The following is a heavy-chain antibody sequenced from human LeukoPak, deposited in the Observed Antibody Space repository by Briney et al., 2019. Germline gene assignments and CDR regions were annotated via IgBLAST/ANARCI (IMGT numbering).Heavy chain of an antibody. D-gene: IGHD3-10*01. J-gene: IGHJ4*02. V-gene: IGHV4-59*08. Sequence: SETLSLPFTVPGGSISSYYWSWIRPPPGKGLEWIGYIDYRRTTNYNPSLNSRVTISLDASKNQFSLKLSAVTAADTAVYYCARQFGELSSFDYGGQGTLVTVSS. CDR2: IDYRRTT. CDR3: ARQFGELSSFDY. CDR1: GGSISSYY.